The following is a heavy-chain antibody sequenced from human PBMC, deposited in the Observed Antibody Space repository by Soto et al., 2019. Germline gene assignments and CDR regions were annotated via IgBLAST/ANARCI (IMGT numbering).Heavy chain of an antibody. J-gene: IGHJ6*02. CDR2: IYYSGST. CDR3: ATRGGYYYYGMDV. D-gene: IGHD3-16*01. CDR1: GGSISSGCYY. Sequence: QVQLQESGPGLVKPSQTLSLTCTVSGGSISSGCYYWRWIRQHPGKGLEWIGYIYYSGSTYYNPSLKSRVTISVDTSKNQFSLKLSSVTAADTAVYYCATRGGYYYYGMDVWGQGTTVTVSS. V-gene: IGHV4-31*03.